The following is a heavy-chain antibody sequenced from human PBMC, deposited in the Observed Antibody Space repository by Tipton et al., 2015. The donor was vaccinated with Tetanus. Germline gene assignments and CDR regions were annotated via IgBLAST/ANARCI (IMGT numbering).Heavy chain of an antibody. D-gene: IGHD3-22*01. V-gene: IGHV3-49*04. CDR2: IRSKAYGGTT. CDR3: TRDPVGPGTWDSSGYRHYYYGMDV. CDR1: GFTFGDYA. Sequence: QLVQSGGGLVQPGRSLRLSCTASGFTFGDYAMSWVRQAPGRGLEWVGFIRSKAYGGTTEYAASVKGRFTISRDDSKSIAYLQMNSLKTEDTAVYYCTRDPVGPGTWDSSGYRHYYYGMDVWGQGTTVTVSS. J-gene: IGHJ6*02.